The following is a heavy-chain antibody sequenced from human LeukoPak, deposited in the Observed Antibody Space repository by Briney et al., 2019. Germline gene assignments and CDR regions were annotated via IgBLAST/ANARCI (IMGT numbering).Heavy chain of an antibody. V-gene: IGHV1-46*01. D-gene: IGHD5-24*01. Sequence: ASVKVSCKASGYTFTRYLMHWVRQAPGQGLEWMGIINPSGGSTNYPQKFQGRVTMTRDTPTSTVYMELSSLRSEDTAVYFCATGRDGYNSEYFQHWGQGTLVTVSS. CDR1: GYTFTRYL. CDR2: INPSGGST. CDR3: ATGRDGYNSEYFQH. J-gene: IGHJ1*01.